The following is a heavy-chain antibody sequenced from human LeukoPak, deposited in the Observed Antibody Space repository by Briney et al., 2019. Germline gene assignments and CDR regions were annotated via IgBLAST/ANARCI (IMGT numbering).Heavy chain of an antibody. CDR3: ARPRIAVAGTGGDAFDI. CDR2: INGDNGDT. Sequence: GASVKVSCKTSGYTFTSYAMHWVRQAPGQRLEWMGCINGDNGDTQFSRKFQGRVTITRDTSASTAYMELSSLRSEDTAVYYCARPRIAVAGTGGDAFDIWGQGTMVTVSS. CDR1: GYTFTSYA. J-gene: IGHJ3*02. V-gene: IGHV1-3*01. D-gene: IGHD6-19*01.